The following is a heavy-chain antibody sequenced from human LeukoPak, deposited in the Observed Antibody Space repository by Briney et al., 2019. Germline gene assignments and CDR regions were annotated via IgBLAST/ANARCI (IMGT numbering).Heavy chain of an antibody. Sequence: GGSLRLSCAASGFTFSTYWMTWVRQAPGKGLEWVAIIKPDGSERYYVDSVKGRFTISRDNDENSLFLQMNGLRPEDTAVFYCARGQYTDGLSYWGQGTLVTVSS. J-gene: IGHJ4*02. CDR1: GFTFSTYW. D-gene: IGHD5-24*01. CDR2: IKPDGSER. V-gene: IGHV3-7*03. CDR3: ARGQYTDGLSY.